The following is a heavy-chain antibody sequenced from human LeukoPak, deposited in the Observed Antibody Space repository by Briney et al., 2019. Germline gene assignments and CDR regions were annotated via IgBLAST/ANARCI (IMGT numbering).Heavy chain of an antibody. V-gene: IGHV1-8*01. CDR3: VILTGYLGAFDI. D-gene: IGHD3-9*01. J-gene: IGHJ3*02. CDR1: AYTFTSND. CDR2: MNPNSGNT. Sequence: GASVKLSCNSSAYTFTSNDVNWVRQATGQGLEWMGWMNPNSGNTGYAQKFQGRVTMTRNTSISTAYMELSSLRSEDTAVYYCVILTGYLGAFDIWGQGTMVTVSS.